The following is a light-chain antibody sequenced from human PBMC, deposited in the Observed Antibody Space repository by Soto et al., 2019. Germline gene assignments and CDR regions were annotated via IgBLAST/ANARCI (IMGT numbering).Light chain of an antibody. J-gene: IGLJ2*01. CDR1: SSDVGGYNY. CDR2: EVS. CDR3: SSYTSSSTLV. V-gene: IGLV2-14*01. Sequence: QSALTQPASESGSPGQSITISCTGTSSDVGGYNYVSWYQQHPGKAPKLMIYEVSNRPSGVSNRFSGSKSGNTASLTISGLQAEDDADYYCSSYTSSSTLVFGGGIKVTVL.